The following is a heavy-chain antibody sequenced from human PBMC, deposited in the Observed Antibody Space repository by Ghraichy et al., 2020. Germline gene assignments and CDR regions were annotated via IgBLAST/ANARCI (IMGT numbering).Heavy chain of an antibody. CDR2: IGSDGGST. CDR3: VKDEGMGSGWYYFDY. J-gene: IGHJ4*02. Sequence: GGSLRLSCSASGFTFSSYAMHWVRQAPGKGLEYVSTIGSDGGSTNYADSVKDRFSISRDNSKNTLYLQMSSLRAEDTAVYYCVKDEGMGSGWYYFDYWGQGTLVTVSS. D-gene: IGHD6-19*01. V-gene: IGHV3-64D*06. CDR1: GFTFSSYA.